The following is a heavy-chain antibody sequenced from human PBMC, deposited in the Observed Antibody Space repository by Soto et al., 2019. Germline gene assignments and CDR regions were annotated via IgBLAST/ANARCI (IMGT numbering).Heavy chain of an antibody. CDR3: ARSESEYSYGFPDV. J-gene: IGHJ6*02. V-gene: IGHV5-51*01. D-gene: IGHD5-18*01. CDR1: RYSFTSYC. Sequence: PGASLKISCNGSRYSFTSYCIGRVGQVPEKGVEGGGIIYPSDCDTRYSPSFQGQVTISADEAFSTAYLQWRSLKAPATAMYYCARSESEYSYGFPDVWGQGVTVTV. CDR2: IYPSDCDT.